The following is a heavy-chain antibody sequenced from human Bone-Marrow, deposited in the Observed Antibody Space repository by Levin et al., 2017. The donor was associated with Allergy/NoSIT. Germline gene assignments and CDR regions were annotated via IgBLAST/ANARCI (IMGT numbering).Heavy chain of an antibody. V-gene: IGHV3-23*01. D-gene: IGHD2-15*01. CDR3: AKDSRYCSGGSCYSYYFDY. J-gene: IGHJ4*02. Sequence: GGSLRLSCAASGFTVSSYAMSWVRQAPGKGLEWVSAISGSGGSTYYADSVKGRFTISRDNSKNTLYLQMNSLRAEDTAVYYCAKDSRYCSGGSCYSYYFDYWGQGTLVTVSS. CDR2: ISGSGGST. CDR1: GFTVSSYA.